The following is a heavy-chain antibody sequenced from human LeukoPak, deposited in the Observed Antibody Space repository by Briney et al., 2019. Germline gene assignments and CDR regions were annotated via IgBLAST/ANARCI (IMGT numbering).Heavy chain of an antibody. J-gene: IGHJ4*02. D-gene: IGHD3-3*01. CDR3: ARDQYDTWSRRGNFDS. CDR1: GFTFSSYW. V-gene: IGHV3-7*03. CDR2: VNRDGSET. Sequence: HPGGSLRLSCAASGFTFSSYWMSWVRQVPGRGPEWVANVNRDGSETYYLDSVKGRFTISRDNTKNSLFLQMNSLRAEDTAVFYCARDQYDTWSRRGNFDSWGQGTLVIVSS.